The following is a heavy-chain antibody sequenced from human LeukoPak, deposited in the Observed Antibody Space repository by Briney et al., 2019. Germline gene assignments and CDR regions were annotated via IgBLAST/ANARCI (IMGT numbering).Heavy chain of an antibody. Sequence: SGGSLRLSCAASGLPIADFAMHWVRQAPGKGLEGVSLISGDGVSTFYADSVKGRFSISRDNSKNSLYLEMKSLRTEDAAMYYCAKESGKFDYWGQGTLVAVSS. V-gene: IGHV3-43*02. CDR1: GLPIADFA. CDR2: ISGDGVST. CDR3: AKESGKFDY. J-gene: IGHJ4*02.